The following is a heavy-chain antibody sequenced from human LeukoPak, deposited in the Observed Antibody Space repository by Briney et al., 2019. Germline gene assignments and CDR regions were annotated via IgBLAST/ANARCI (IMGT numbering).Heavy chain of an antibody. CDR2: INWDGGST. J-gene: IGHJ4*02. V-gene: IGHV3-43*01. CDR3: AKGDVDSPMNFYH. D-gene: IGHD5-18*01. Sequence: PGGSLRLSCAASGFMFDDYTMHWVRQAPGKGLEWVSLINWDGGSTYYAGSVKGRFTISRDNRKNSLYLQMNSLRTEDTALYYCAKGDVDSPMNFYHWGQGTLVTVSS. CDR1: GFMFDDYT.